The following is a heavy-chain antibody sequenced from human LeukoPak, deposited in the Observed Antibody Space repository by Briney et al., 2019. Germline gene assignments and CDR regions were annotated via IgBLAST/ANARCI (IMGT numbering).Heavy chain of an antibody. Sequence: SETLSLTRAVYGGSFSGYYWSWIRQPPGKGLEWIGEINHIGNTNYNPSIKSRVTISVDTSKNQFSLKLSSVTAADTAVYYCARGRGEGYCSSTSCYTRRGYFDYWGQGTLVTVSS. D-gene: IGHD2-2*02. CDR2: INHIGNT. V-gene: IGHV4-34*01. J-gene: IGHJ4*02. CDR1: GGSFSGYY. CDR3: ARGRGEGYCSSTSCYTRRGYFDY.